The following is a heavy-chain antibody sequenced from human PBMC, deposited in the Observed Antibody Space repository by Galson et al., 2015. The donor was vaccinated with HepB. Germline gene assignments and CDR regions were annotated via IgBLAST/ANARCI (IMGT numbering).Heavy chain of an antibody. Sequence: SLRLSCAASGFTFSSYWMHWVRQGPGKGLVWVARINSDGITTSYADSVKGRFTISRDNSKNTLYLHVNNLRAEDTAVYYCASPFCTGGSCYPLWYWGQGTLVTVSS. CDR2: INSDGITT. CDR3: ASPFCTGGSCYPLWY. CDR1: GFTFSSYW. D-gene: IGHD2-15*01. J-gene: IGHJ4*02. V-gene: IGHV3-74*01.